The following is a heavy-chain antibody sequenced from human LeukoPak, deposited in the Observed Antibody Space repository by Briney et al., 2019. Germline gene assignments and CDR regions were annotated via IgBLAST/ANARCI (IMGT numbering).Heavy chain of an antibody. CDR2: INHRGRT. J-gene: IGHJ4*02. V-gene: IGHV4-34*01. D-gene: IGHD6-19*01. CDR3: ARGGGRSGWYFDY. CDR1: GGSFSDYY. Sequence: SETLSLTCAVYGGSFSDYYWSWIRQPPGKGLEWIGEINHRGRTNYNPSLKSRVTISVDTSKNQFSLNLSSVTAADTAVYFCARGGGRSGWYFDYWGQGTLVTVSS.